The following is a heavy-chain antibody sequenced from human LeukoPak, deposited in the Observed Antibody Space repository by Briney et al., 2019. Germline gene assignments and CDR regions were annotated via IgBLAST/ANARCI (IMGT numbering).Heavy chain of an antibody. CDR1: GFTVSSNY. CDR3: ARGSDYYMDV. CDR2: LYSSATT. J-gene: IGHJ6*03. V-gene: IGHV3-66*03. Sequence: GGSLRLSCAASGFTVSSNYMTWVRQAPGKGLEWVSILYSSATTYYADSVKGRFTISRDNSKNTLYLQMNSLRAEDTAVYYCARGSDYYMDVWGKGTTVTVSS.